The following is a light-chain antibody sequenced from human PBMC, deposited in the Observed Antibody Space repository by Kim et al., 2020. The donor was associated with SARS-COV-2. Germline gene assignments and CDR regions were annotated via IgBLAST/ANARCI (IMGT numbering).Light chain of an antibody. CDR2: DAS. Sequence: PGERATLSCRASQSVSSYLAWYQQKPGQAPRLLIYDASNRATGIPARFSGSGSGTDFTLTISSLEPEDFAVYYCQQRSNWPAITFGQGTRLE. V-gene: IGKV3-11*01. CDR3: QQRSNWPAIT. J-gene: IGKJ5*01. CDR1: QSVSSY.